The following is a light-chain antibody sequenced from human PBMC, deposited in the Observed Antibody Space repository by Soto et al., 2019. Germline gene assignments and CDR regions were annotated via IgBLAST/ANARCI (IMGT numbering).Light chain of an antibody. J-gene: IGKJ1*01. CDR2: GAS. CDR1: QSVSTN. V-gene: IGKV3-15*01. CDR3: QNYHNWPQT. Sequence: EIVLTQSPATLSVPPGESATLSCRASQSVSTNLAWYQQNPGQAPRLLIFGASTRATGIPARFSGGGSGTEFTLTISSLQSEDFAVYYCQNYHNWPQTFGQGTKVEIK.